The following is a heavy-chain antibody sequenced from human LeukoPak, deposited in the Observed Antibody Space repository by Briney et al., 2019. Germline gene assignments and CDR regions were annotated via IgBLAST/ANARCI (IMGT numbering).Heavy chain of an antibody. J-gene: IGHJ4*02. CDR1: GFTFSNYG. Sequence: GGSLRLSCAAFGFTFSNYGMHWVRQAPGKGLEWVAVISYDGKTQYYADSVKGRFTFSRDNSRNTLYLQMNSLRAEDTAIFYCAKEGSSGFIDSWGRGTLVTVSS. CDR2: ISYDGKTQ. D-gene: IGHD6-19*01. CDR3: AKEGSSGFIDS. V-gene: IGHV3-30*18.